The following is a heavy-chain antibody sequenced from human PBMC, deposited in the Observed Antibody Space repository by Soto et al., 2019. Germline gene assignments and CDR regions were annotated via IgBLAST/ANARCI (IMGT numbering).Heavy chain of an antibody. CDR3: ARDAANYVWGSYRYFDY. J-gene: IGHJ4*02. CDR1: GGSISSSSYY. Sequence: PSETLSLTCTVSGGSISSSSYYWGWIRQPPGKGLEWIGSIYYSGSTYYNPSLKSRVTISVDTSKNQFSLKLSSVTAADTAVYYCARDAANYVWGSYRYFDYWGQGTLVTVSS. D-gene: IGHD3-16*02. CDR2: IYYSGST. V-gene: IGHV4-39*07.